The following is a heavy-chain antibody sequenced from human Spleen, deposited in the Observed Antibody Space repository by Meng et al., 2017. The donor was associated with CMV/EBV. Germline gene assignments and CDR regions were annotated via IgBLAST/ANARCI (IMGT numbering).Heavy chain of an antibody. CDR2: IYHSGST. CDR1: GGSISSSNL. Sequence: QVQLQESGPGLVKPSGTVSLTCAVSGGSISSSNLWTWVRQVPGKGLEWIGEIYHSGSTNYNPSLKSRVTISVDKFKNQFSLKLGSVTAADTAVYYCARIERRRILKYCGSDCSTTDYWGQGTLVTVSS. D-gene: IGHD2-21*02. CDR3: ARIERRRILKYCGSDCSTTDY. J-gene: IGHJ4*02. V-gene: IGHV4-4*02.